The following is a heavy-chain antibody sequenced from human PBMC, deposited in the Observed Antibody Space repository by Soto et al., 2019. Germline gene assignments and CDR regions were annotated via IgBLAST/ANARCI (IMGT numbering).Heavy chain of an antibody. Sequence: GGSLRLSCAASGFTFSSYAMHWVRQAPGKGLEWVAVISYDGSNKYYADSVKGRFTISRDNSKNTLYLQMNSLRAEDTAVYYCARDRDSSSWYSPGWFDPWGQGTLVTVSS. J-gene: IGHJ5*02. V-gene: IGHV3-30-3*01. D-gene: IGHD6-13*01. CDR1: GFTFSSYA. CDR3: ARDRDSSSWYSPGWFDP. CDR2: ISYDGSNK.